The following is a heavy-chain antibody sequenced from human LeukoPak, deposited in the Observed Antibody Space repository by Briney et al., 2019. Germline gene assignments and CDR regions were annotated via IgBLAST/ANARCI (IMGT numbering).Heavy chain of an antibody. CDR1: GGSISSSSYY. D-gene: IGHD6-13*01. CDR2: IYYSGST. V-gene: IGHV4-39*01. CDR3: ARGVGSSWYQVYYYYMDV. J-gene: IGHJ6*03. Sequence: SETLSLTCTVSGGSISSSSYYWGWIRQPPGKGLEWIGSIYYSGSTYYNPSLKSRVTISVDTSKNQFSLKLSSVTAADTAVYYCARGVGSSWYQVYYYYMDVWGKGTTVTVSS.